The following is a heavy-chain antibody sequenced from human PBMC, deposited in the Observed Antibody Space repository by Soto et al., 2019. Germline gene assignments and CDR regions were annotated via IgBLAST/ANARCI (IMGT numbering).Heavy chain of an antibody. CDR1: GGSFSGYY. CDR2: INHSGST. D-gene: IGHD3-9*01. CDR3: ARVLAQYYDILTGSNWFDP. J-gene: IGHJ5*02. Sequence: SETLSLTCAVDGGSFSGYYWTWIRQPPGKGLEWIGEINHSGSTNYNPSLKSRVTISVDTSKNQFSLKLSSVTAADTAVYYCARVLAQYYDILTGSNWFDPWGQGTLVTVSS. V-gene: IGHV4-34*01.